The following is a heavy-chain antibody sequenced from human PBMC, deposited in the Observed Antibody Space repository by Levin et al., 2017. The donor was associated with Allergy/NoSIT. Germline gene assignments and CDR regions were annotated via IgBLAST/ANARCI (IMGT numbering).Heavy chain of an antibody. J-gene: IGHJ5*02. V-gene: IGHV1-69*13. CDR1: GGTFSSYA. CDR3: ASSNVRREWYGGIAELIEYWFDP. D-gene: IGHD3-10*01. CDR2: IIPIFGTA. Sequence: SVKVSCKASGGTFSSYAISWVRQAPGQGLEWMGGIIPIFGTANYAQKFQGRVTITADESTSTAYMELSSLRSEDTAVYYCASSNVRREWYGGIAELIEYWFDPWGQGTLVTVSS.